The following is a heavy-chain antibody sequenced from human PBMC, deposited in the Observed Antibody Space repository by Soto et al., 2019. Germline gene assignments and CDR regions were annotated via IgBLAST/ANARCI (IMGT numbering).Heavy chain of an antibody. CDR3: ARYGYGDYDHY. Sequence: QVQLVESGGGLVKPGGSLRLSCAASGFTCSEYYMSLIRQAPGKGLEWVSYSSSSSSYTNYADSVKGRFTISRDNAKNSLYLQMNSLRAEDTAVYYWARYGYGDYDHYWGQGTLVTVSS. CDR1: GFTCSEYY. CDR2: SSSSSSYT. J-gene: IGHJ4*02. V-gene: IGHV3-11*05. D-gene: IGHD4-17*01.